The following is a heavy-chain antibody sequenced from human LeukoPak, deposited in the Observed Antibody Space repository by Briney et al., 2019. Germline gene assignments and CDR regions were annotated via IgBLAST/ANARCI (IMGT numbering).Heavy chain of an antibody. V-gene: IGHV5-10-1*01. D-gene: IGHD4-17*01. CDR2: IDPSDSYT. CDR3: ARHTGDAFDI. J-gene: IGHJ3*02. Sequence: GESLKISCRGSGYSYTTYWISWVRQMPGKGLEWMGRIDPSDSYTNYSPSFQGHVTISGDKSISTAYLQWSSLKASDTAMYYCARHTGDAFDIWGQGTMVTVSS. CDR1: GYSYTTYW.